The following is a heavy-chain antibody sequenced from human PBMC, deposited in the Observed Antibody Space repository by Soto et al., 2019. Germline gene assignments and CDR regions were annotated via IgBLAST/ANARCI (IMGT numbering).Heavy chain of an antibody. V-gene: IGHV4-31*03. CDR2: SYYTGRS. J-gene: IGHJ4*02. CDR3: ARDLRGYSRYDYLDY. D-gene: IGHD5-12*01. CDR1: GGSISSGGYY. Sequence: SETLSLTCTVSGGSISSGGYYWSWIRQHPGKGLEWVGYSYYTGRSYYNPSLKSRVTISVDASKNQLSLGLASVTAADTAVYYCARDLRGYSRYDYLDYWGQGIPVTVSS.